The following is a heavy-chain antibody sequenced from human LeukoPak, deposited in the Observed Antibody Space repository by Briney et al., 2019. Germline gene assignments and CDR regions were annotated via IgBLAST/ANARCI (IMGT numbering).Heavy chain of an antibody. J-gene: IGHJ4*02. CDR3: ARDQEFQLWRYIDY. D-gene: IGHD5-18*01. CDR1: GFTVSSNY. Sequence: PGGSLRLSCAASGFTVSSNYMSWVRQAPGKGLEWVSVIYSGGSTYYADSVKGRFTISRDNSKNTLYLQMNSLRAEDTAVYYCARDQEFQLWRYIDYWGQGTLVTVSS. CDR2: IYSGGST. V-gene: IGHV3-66*01.